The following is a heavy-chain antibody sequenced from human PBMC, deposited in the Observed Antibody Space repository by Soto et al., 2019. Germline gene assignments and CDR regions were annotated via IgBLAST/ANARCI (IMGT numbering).Heavy chain of an antibody. CDR2: ISISTGDT. V-gene: IGHV1-18*01. D-gene: IGHD6-6*01. CDR1: GYTFSTYL. CDR3: ARDGPGRPYGMDV. J-gene: IGHJ6*02. Sequence: QVPLVQSGAEVKKPGASVTVSCKASGYTFSTYLIAWVRQAPGQGLEWMGWISISTGDTDYAQNLQGRVTLTADKSSSTAYMELRCLRPDDTALYYRARDGPGRPYGMDVWGQGTPVIVSS.